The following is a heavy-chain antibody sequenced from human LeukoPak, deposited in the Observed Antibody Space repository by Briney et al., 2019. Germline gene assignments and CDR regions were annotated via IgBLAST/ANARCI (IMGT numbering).Heavy chain of an antibody. CDR1: GFTFSSYA. D-gene: IGHD6-13*01. Sequence: GGSLRLSCAASGFTFSSYAMSWVRQAPGKGLEWVSAISGSGGSTYYADSVKGRFTISRDNPKNTLYLQMNSLRAEDTAVYYCAKVPLHPAAAASLFDYWGQGTLVTVSS. CDR2: ISGSGGST. J-gene: IGHJ4*02. V-gene: IGHV3-23*01. CDR3: AKVPLHPAAAASLFDY.